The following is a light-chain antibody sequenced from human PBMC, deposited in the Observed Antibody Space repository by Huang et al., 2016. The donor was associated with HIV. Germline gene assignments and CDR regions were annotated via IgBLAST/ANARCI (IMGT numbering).Light chain of an antibody. Sequence: IVMTQSPDSLAVSLGERATINCKSSQSVVHSPNYRDYLAWYQQKPGQPPKLLIYWASTRESGVPDRFSGSVSGTDFTLTISTLQAEDVAVYYCQQCYTTPWTFGQGTKVEIK. CDR3: QQCYTTPWT. CDR1: QSVVHSPNYRDY. J-gene: IGKJ1*01. CDR2: WAS. V-gene: IGKV4-1*01.